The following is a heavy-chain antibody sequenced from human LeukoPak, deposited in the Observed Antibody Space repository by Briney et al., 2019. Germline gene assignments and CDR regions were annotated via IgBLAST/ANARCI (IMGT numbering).Heavy chain of an antibody. Sequence: GGSLRLSCAASGFPFSNYAMNWVRQVPGKGLEWVSTISASGGNTYYVDSVKGRFTISRDNSKNMLDLQMNSLRAEDTAVYYCAKATRASGSYYADFWGQGTLVTVSS. CDR3: AKATRASGSYYADF. CDR1: GFPFSNYA. D-gene: IGHD1-26*01. J-gene: IGHJ4*02. CDR2: ISASGGNT. V-gene: IGHV3-23*01.